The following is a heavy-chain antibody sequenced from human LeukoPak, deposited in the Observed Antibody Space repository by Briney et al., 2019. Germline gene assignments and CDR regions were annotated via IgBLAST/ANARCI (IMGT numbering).Heavy chain of an antibody. CDR2: IYPGDSNT. CDR3: VRVRGSTLRAIWFDP. Sequence: GESLKISCKGSGYSFTIYWIGWVRQMPGKGLEWMGLIYPGDSNTKYSPSFQGQVTISTDNSISTAYLQWSSLKASDTAMYYCVRVRGSTLRAIWFDPWGQGTLVTASS. J-gene: IGHJ5*02. CDR1: GYSFTIYW. V-gene: IGHV5-51*01. D-gene: IGHD2-2*01.